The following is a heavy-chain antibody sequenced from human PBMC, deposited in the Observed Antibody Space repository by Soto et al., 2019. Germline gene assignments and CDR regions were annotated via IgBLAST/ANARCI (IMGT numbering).Heavy chain of an antibody. Sequence: EVQLVESGGGLVQPGGSLRLSCAASGFTFSSYDMHWVRQATGKGLEWVSAIGTAGDTYYPGSVKGRFTISRENAKNSLYLQMNSLRAGDTAVYYCARALPTVTNYYYYYMDVWGKGTTVTVSS. CDR2: IGTAGDT. CDR1: GFTFSSYD. CDR3: ARALPTVTNYYYYYMDV. V-gene: IGHV3-13*01. J-gene: IGHJ6*03. D-gene: IGHD4-4*01.